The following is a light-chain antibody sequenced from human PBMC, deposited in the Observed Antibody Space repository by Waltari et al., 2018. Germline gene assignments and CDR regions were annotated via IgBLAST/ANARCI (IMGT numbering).Light chain of an antibody. CDR1: MSNIGDYH. J-gene: IGLJ2*01. Sequence: QSVLTQPPSASESPGQRVTITCSGTMSNIGDYHVYWYQQVPGTKPRLIIRLDYQRPSGVPDRFSGSRSGTSASLAISGLRIEDEASYYCATWDDIVDGVIFGGGTKLTVL. V-gene: IGLV1-47*01. CDR2: LDY. CDR3: ATWDDIVDGVI.